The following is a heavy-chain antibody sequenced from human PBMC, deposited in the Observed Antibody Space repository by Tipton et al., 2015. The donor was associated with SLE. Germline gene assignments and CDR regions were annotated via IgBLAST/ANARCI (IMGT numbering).Heavy chain of an antibody. CDR1: GFIFSDYS. CDR3: AKDILVRGVMWFGAFDI. J-gene: IGHJ3*02. CDR2: ISSSSRYI. V-gene: IGHV3-21*04. D-gene: IGHD3-10*01. Sequence: SLRLSCAASGFIFSDYSMNWVRQAPGRGLEWVSSISSSSRYIYHAESLKGRFTISGDNVKKSLYLQMNSLRTEDTAFYYCAKDILVRGVMWFGAFDIWGQGTLVPVSS.